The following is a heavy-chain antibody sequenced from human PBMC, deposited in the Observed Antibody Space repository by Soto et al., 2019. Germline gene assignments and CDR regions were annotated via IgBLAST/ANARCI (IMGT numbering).Heavy chain of an antibody. CDR1: GFTFSNYW. CDR3: SSGTSVTTSDY. V-gene: IGHV3-7*03. Sequence: GGSLRLSCAASGFTFSNYWMGWVRQAPGKGLEWVANIKEDGSEKYYVDSVKGRFTVSRDNAKNSLYLQMNSLRAEDTAVYYCSSGTSVTTSDYWGQGTLVTVSS. CDR2: IKEDGSEK. J-gene: IGHJ4*02. D-gene: IGHD4-4*01.